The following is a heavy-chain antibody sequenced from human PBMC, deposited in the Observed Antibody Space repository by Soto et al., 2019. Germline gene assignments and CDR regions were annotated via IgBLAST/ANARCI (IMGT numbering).Heavy chain of an antibody. V-gene: IGHV4-59*01. D-gene: IGHD6-13*01. Sequence: ETLSLTCTVSGGSMRNYFWTWIRQPPGKGLEWIGYIHYSGTTSFFPSYNPSLRSRVTISEDTSKNQFSLKLLSVTTADTAVYFCAAGEASSRNLAPYYLDFWGQGTLVTVYS. CDR2: IHYSGTT. J-gene: IGHJ4*02. CDR3: AAGEASSRNLAPYYLDF. CDR1: GGSMRNYF.